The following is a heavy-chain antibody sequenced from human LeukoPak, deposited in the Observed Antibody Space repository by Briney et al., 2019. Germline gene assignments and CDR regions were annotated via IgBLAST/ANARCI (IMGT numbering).Heavy chain of an antibody. Sequence: PSETLSLTCAVYGGSFSGYYWSWIRQPPGKGLEWIGEINHSGSTNYNPSLKSRVTISVDTSKNQFSLKLSSVTAADTAVYYCARRRFGYYDSSGYYNYWGQGALVTVSS. J-gene: IGHJ4*02. CDR2: INHSGST. D-gene: IGHD3-22*01. CDR1: GGSFSGYY. CDR3: ARRRFGYYDSSGYYNY. V-gene: IGHV4-34*01.